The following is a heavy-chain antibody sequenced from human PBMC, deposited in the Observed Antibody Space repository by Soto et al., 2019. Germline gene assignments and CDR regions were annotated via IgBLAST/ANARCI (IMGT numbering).Heavy chain of an antibody. CDR2: INHSGST. CDR3: ARGRRGYSYGTHYYYYGMDV. J-gene: IGHJ6*02. D-gene: IGHD5-18*01. V-gene: IGHV4-34*01. CDR1: GGSFSGYY. Sequence: QVQLQQWGAGLLKPSETLSLTCAVYGGSFSGYYWSWIRQPPGKGLEWIGEINHSGSTNYNPSLKCRVPISVDTSKNQFSLKPSSVTAADTAVYYCARGRRGYSYGTHYYYYGMDVWDQGTTVTVSS.